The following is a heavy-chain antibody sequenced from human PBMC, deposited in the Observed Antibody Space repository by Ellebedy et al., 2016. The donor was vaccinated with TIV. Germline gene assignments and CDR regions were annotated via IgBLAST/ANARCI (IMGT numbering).Heavy chain of an antibody. D-gene: IGHD4-17*01. J-gene: IGHJ4*02. CDR1: GVSISSFY. CDR2: ISNTGST. V-gene: IGHV4-59*08. Sequence: SETLSLXCTVSGVSISSFYWSCIRQPPGKGLEYIGSISNTGSTNYNPSLKSRVTISLDTSKNQFSLNLRSVTAADTAVYYCGRHYEDYEGIDYWGLGSLVTVSS. CDR3: GRHYEDYEGIDY.